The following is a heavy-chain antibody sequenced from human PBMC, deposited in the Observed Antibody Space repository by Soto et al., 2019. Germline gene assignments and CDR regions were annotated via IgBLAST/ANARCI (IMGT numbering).Heavy chain of an antibody. CDR3: SKSREWLVTYFQH. Sequence: EVQLLESGGGLVQPGGSLRLSCAASGFTFSSYAMSWVRQAPGKGLEWVSAISGSGGSTYYADSVKGRFTISRDNSKNTLYLQMNSLRAEDTAVYYCSKSREWLVTYFQHWGQGTLVTVSS. V-gene: IGHV3-23*01. D-gene: IGHD6-19*01. CDR2: ISGSGGST. CDR1: GFTFSSYA. J-gene: IGHJ1*01.